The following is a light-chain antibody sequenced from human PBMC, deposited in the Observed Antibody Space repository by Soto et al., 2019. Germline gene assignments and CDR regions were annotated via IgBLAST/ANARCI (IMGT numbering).Light chain of an antibody. CDR3: QQYSSSPLT. V-gene: IGKV3-20*01. CDR1: QSVSSSY. Sequence: EIVVTQSPGTLSLSPGERATLACRASQSVSSSYLAWYQQKPGQAPRLLIYGASSRATGIPDRFNGSGSATDFTLTISRLEPEGFAVYYCQQYSSSPLTFGGGNKVEIK. CDR2: GAS. J-gene: IGKJ4*01.